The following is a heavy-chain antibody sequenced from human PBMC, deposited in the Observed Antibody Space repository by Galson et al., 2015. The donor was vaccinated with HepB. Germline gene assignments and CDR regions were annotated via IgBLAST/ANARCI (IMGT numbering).Heavy chain of an antibody. J-gene: IGHJ4*02. CDR3: ARGPSVGYDFWSGYLGYFDY. V-gene: IGHV1-46*01. D-gene: IGHD3-3*01. Sequence: SVKVSCKASGYKFTSYYMHWVRQAPGQGLEWMGIINPSGGSTDYAQKFRGRLTMTRDTSTSTVFMELSSLRSEDTAVYHCARGPSVGYDFWSGYLGYFDYWGQGTLVTVSS. CDR1: GYKFTSYY. CDR2: INPSGGST.